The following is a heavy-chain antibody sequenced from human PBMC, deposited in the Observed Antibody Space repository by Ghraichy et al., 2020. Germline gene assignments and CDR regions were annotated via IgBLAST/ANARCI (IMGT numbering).Heavy chain of an antibody. V-gene: IGHV3-23*01. J-gene: IGHJ4*02. CDR2: ISARSDRT. CDR3: ARRGSGGDPWGFHDH. D-gene: IGHD2-21*02. Sequence: GGSLRLSCTSSGITFSSYAMSWVRQAPGKGLEWVSTISARSDRTDFADSVKGRFTISRDNSRNTLNLQMNSLRVDDTALYYCARRGSGGDPWGFHDHWGQGTLVSVSS. CDR1: GITFSSYA.